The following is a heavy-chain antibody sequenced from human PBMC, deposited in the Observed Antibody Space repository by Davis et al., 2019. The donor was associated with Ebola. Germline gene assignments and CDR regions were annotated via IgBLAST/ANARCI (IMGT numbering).Heavy chain of an antibody. CDR2: ISWNSGVI. Sequence: GGSLRLSCAASGFTFDDYAMHWVRQAPGKGLEWVSGISWNSGVIDYADSVKGRFTISRDNAKNSLYLQMNSLRAEDTALYYCAKDGSSGAYSGPYYFDYWGQGTLVTVSS. CDR3: AKDGSSGAYSGPYYFDY. D-gene: IGHD2-21*01. J-gene: IGHJ4*02. CDR1: GFTFDDYA. V-gene: IGHV3-9*01.